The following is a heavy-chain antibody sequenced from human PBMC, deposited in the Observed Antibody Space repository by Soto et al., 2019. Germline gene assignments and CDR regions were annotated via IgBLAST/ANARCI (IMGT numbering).Heavy chain of an antibody. D-gene: IGHD3-10*01. CDR3: AKAPGRIGITMVRGVKPTPLDYGMDV. CDR1: GFTFSSYG. Sequence: GGSLRLSCAASGFTFSSYGMHWVRQAPGKGLEWVAVISYDGSNKYYADSVKSRFTISRDNSKNTLYLQMNSLRAEDTAVYYCAKAPGRIGITMVRGVKPTPLDYGMDVWGQGTTVTVSS. CDR2: ISYDGSNK. V-gene: IGHV3-30*18. J-gene: IGHJ6*02.